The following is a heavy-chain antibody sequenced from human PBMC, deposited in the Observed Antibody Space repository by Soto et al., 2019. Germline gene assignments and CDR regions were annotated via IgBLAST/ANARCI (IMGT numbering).Heavy chain of an antibody. CDR3: ARELELSFDY. CDR2: ISYDGSNK. J-gene: IGHJ4*02. V-gene: IGHV3-30-3*01. D-gene: IGHD1-7*01. CDR1: GFTFSSYA. Sequence: QVQLVESGGGVVQPGRSLRLSCAASGFTFSSYAVHWVRQAPGKGLEWVAVISYDGSNKYYADSVKGRFTISRDNSKNTLYLQMNSLRAEDTAVYYCARELELSFDYWGQGTLVTVSS.